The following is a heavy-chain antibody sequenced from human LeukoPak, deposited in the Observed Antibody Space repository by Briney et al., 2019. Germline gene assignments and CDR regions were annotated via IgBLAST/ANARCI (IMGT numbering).Heavy chain of an antibody. Sequence: KSSETLSLTCTVSGGSISSGDYYWSWIRQPPGKGLEWIGYIYYSGSTYYNPSLKSRVTISVDTSKNQFSLKLSSVTAADTAVYYCATTVTHPLYYFDYWGQGTLVTVSS. CDR3: ATTVTHPLYYFDY. V-gene: IGHV4-30-4*01. D-gene: IGHD4-17*01. J-gene: IGHJ4*02. CDR2: IYYSGST. CDR1: GGSISSGDYY.